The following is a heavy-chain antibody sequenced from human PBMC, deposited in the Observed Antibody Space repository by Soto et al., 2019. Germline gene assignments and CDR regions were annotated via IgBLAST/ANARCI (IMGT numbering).Heavy chain of an antibody. CDR2: IYQSGST. J-gene: IGHJ3*02. V-gene: IGHV4-4*02. D-gene: IGHD2-2*01. Sequence: QVQLQESGPGLVKPSGTLSLTCAVSSGSISSSNWWSWVRQPPGKGLEWIGEIYQSGSTNYNPSLKSRVTISVDKSKNQFSLKLSSVTAADTAVYYCAREVKIGDCSSTSCSDAFDIWGQGTMVTVSS. CDR3: AREVKIGDCSSTSCSDAFDI. CDR1: SGSISSSNW.